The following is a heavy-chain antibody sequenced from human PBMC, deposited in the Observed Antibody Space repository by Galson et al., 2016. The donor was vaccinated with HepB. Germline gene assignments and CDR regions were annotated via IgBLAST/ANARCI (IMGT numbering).Heavy chain of an antibody. CDR1: GFTFSSYW. CDR3: AGGNVLRYFEWTTLNYYYGMDV. J-gene: IGHJ6*02. D-gene: IGHD3-9*01. V-gene: IGHV3-74*01. Sequence: SLRLSCAASGFTFSSYWMHWVRQAPGKGLVWVSRINSDGSSTSYADSVRGRFTISRDNAKNTLYLQMNSLRAEDTAVYYCAGGNVLRYFEWTTLNYYYGMDVWGQGTTATVSS. CDR2: INSDGSST.